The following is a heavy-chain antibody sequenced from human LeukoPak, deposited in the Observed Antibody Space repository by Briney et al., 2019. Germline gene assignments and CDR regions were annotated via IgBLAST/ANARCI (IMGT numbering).Heavy chain of an antibody. CDR1: VGSISPYY. CDR2: IYYSGST. V-gene: IGHV4-59*01. CDR3: ARIMQTPWGMDV. Sequence: SETLSLTCTVSVGSISPYYWSWIRQPPGKGLEWIGYIYYSGSTDYNPSPKSRVTISVDTSKNQFSLTVRSVTAADTAVYYCARIMQTPWGMDVWGQGTTVTVSS. J-gene: IGHJ6*02. D-gene: IGHD3-16*01.